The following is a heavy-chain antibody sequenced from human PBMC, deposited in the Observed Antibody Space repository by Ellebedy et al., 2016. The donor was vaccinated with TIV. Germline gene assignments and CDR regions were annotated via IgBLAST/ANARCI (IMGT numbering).Heavy chain of an antibody. J-gene: IGHJ3*01. CDR3: VRDWLGGRYGDAFDL. D-gene: IGHD6-19*01. CDR1: GFTFSGSA. Sequence: GGSLRLSCAASGFTFSGSAMHWVRQASGKGLEWVGRIRSKANSYATAYAASVKGRFTISRDDSKNSLYLQMNSLKTEDTAVYFCVRDWLGGRYGDAFDLWGQGTMVTVSS. V-gene: IGHV3-73*01. CDR2: IRSKANSYAT.